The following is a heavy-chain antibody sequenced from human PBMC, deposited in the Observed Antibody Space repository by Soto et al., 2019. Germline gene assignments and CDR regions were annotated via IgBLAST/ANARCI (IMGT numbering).Heavy chain of an antibody. D-gene: IGHD6-19*01. V-gene: IGHV4-39*01. CDR1: GGSISSRSFF. CDR2: IYYVGTT. J-gene: IGHJ4*02. Sequence: SETLSLTCTVSGGSISSRSFFWAWIRQSPGKGLEWIGTIYYVGTTYYNPSLKSRLTISVDTSKNQFSLKVSSVTAADTAVYYCARRDGWYFDYWGQGKLVTVSS. CDR3: ARRDGWYFDY.